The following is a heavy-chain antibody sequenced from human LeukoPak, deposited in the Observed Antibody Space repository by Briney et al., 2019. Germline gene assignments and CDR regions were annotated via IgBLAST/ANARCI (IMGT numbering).Heavy chain of an antibody. CDR1: GFTFSSYA. Sequence: GGSLRLSCAASGFTFSSYAMSWVRQAPGKGLEWVSAISGSGGSTYYADSVKGRFTIPRDNSKNTLYLQMNSLRAEDTAVYYCAKASVLLWFGELSGDYWGQGTLVTVSS. CDR3: AKASVLLWFGELSGDY. D-gene: IGHD3-10*01. V-gene: IGHV3-23*01. J-gene: IGHJ4*02. CDR2: ISGSGGST.